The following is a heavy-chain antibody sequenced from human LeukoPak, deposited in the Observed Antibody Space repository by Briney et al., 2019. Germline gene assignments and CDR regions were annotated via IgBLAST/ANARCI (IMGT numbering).Heavy chain of an antibody. Sequence: GGSLRLSCAASKFTFSKYWMSWVRQAPGKGLEWVSYISSSGSTIYYADSVKGRFTISRDNAKNSLYLQMNSLRAEDTAVYYCARVGSGYYYVHLDYWGQGTLVTVSS. J-gene: IGHJ4*02. D-gene: IGHD3-22*01. V-gene: IGHV3-11*04. CDR1: KFTFSKYW. CDR2: ISSSGSTI. CDR3: ARVGSGYYYVHLDY.